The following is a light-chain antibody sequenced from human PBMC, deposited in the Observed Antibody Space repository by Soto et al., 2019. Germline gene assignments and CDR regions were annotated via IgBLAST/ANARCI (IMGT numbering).Light chain of an antibody. CDR1: QSISSW. V-gene: IGKV1-5*01. J-gene: IGKJ3*01. Sequence: DIQMTQSPSTLSASVGDRVSITCRASQSISSWLAWYKQKQGKAPKLLIYDAYSLESGVKSRFTGSGSGTEFTLTISRMEPEDFAVYYCQNYGSSPFTCGPGNQVDI. CDR3: QNYGSSPFT. CDR2: DAY.